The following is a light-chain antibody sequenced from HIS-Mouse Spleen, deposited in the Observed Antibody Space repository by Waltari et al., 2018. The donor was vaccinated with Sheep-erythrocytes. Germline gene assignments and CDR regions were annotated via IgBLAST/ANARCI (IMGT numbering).Light chain of an antibody. CDR2: KDS. J-gene: IGLJ1*01. CDR3: QSADSSGTYV. Sequence: SYELTQPPSVSVSPGQTARIPCPGDALPKQYAYWYQQKPGQAPVVVIYKDSERPSGIPERFSGSSSGTTVTLTISGVQAEDEADYYCQSADSSGTYVFGTGTKVTVL. CDR1: ALPKQY. V-gene: IGLV3-25*03.